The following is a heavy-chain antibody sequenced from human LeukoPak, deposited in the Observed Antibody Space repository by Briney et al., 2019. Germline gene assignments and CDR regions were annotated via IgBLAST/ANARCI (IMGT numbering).Heavy chain of an antibody. J-gene: IGHJ5*02. V-gene: IGHV4-30-2*01. CDR3: ARAGVDLVGFDP. CDR1: GGSISSGGYS. D-gene: IGHD6-6*01. Sequence: PSQTLSLTCAVSGGSISSGGYSWSWIRQPPGKGLEWIGYIYHSGSTYYNPSLKSLVTISVDRSKNQFSLRLSSVTAADTAVYYCARAGVDLVGFDPWGQGTLVTVSS. CDR2: IYHSGST.